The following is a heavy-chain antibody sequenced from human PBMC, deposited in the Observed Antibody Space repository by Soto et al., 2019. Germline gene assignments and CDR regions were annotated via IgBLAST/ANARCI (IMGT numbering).Heavy chain of an antibody. CDR2: INPSGGST. CDR3: ARTLGYNWNEPMALNAFDI. D-gene: IGHD1-1*01. J-gene: IGHJ3*02. CDR1: GYTFTSYY. Sequence: GASVKVSCKASGYTFTSYYMHWVRQAPGQGLEWMGIINPSGGSTSYAQKFQGRVTMTRDTSTSTVYMELSSLRSEDTAVYYSARTLGYNWNEPMALNAFDIWGQGTMVTVSS. V-gene: IGHV1-46*01.